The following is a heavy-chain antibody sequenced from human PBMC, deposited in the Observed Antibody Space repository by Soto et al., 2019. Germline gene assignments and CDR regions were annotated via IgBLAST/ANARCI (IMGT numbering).Heavy chain of an antibody. CDR1: GFTFSNAW. CDR3: TAYQGSGSYFDY. D-gene: IGHD1-26*01. V-gene: IGHV3-15*01. J-gene: IGHJ4*02. CDR2: IKSKTDGGTT. Sequence: GGSLRLSCAASGFTFSNAWMSWVRQAPGKGLEWVGRIKSKTDGGTTDYAAPVKGRFTISRDDSKNTLYLQMNSLKTEDTAVYYCTAYQGSGSYFDYWGQGTLVTVSS.